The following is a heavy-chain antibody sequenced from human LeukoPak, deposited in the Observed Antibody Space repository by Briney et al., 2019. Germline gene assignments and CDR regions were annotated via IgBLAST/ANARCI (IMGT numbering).Heavy chain of an antibody. CDR1: GDSINNKDYY. CDR3: AKGNYDILTGYLNYFDY. CDR2: IYFSGIA. Sequence: SETLSLTCTVSGDSINNKDYYWGWIRQPPGRGLEWIGTIYFSGIAYSKPSLEGRVTLSVDTSKNQFSLRLSSVTAADTAVYYCAKGNYDILTGYLNYFDYWGQGTLVTVSS. D-gene: IGHD3-9*01. V-gene: IGHV4-39*07. J-gene: IGHJ4*02.